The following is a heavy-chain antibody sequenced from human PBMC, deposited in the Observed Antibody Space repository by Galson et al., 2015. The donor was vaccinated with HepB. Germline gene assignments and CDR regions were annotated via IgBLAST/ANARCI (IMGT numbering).Heavy chain of an antibody. D-gene: IGHD2-15*01. CDR1: GYSFTSYW. V-gene: IGHV5-10-1*01. CDR3: ARQPPDSTSEDD. CDR2: IDPSDSYT. J-gene: IGHJ4*02. Sequence: QSGAEVKKPGESLRISCKGSGYSFTSYWISWVRQMPGEGLEWMGRIDPSDSYTNYSPSFQGHVTISADKSISTAYLQWSSLKASDTAMYYCARQPPDSTSEDDWGQGTLVTVSS.